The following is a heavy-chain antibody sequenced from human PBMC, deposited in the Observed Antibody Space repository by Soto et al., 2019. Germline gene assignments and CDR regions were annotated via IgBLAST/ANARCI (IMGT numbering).Heavy chain of an antibody. CDR3: ASPNDAFDI. J-gene: IGHJ3*02. CDR2: INHSGRT. Sequence: SETLSLTCVVSGGSFSGYSWSWIRQPPGKGLEWIGEINHSGRTKYNPSLKSRVTTSVDTSKNQFSLKLNSVTAADTAVYYCASPNDAFDIWGQGTMVTV. V-gene: IGHV4-34*01. CDR1: GGSFSGYS.